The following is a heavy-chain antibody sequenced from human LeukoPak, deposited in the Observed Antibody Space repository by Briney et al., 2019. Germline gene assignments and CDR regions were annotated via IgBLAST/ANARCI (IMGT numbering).Heavy chain of an antibody. CDR1: GFTFSSYE. D-gene: IGHD3-10*01. V-gene: IGHV3-48*03. CDR2: ISSSGTTI. CDR3: ARDPTYDSGSPLGY. J-gene: IGHJ4*02. Sequence: GGSLRLSCAASGFTFSSYEMNWVRQAPGKGLEWVSYISSSGTTIYYADSVKGRFTISRDNANNSLHLQMNSLRAEDTAIYYCARDPTYDSGSPLGYGGQGTLVAVSS.